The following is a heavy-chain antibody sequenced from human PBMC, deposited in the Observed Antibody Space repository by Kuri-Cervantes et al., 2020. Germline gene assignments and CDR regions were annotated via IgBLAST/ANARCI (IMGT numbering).Heavy chain of an antibody. CDR3: EKGGVGELLGYYGMDV. D-gene: IGHD3-10*01. CDR2: IRSKANSYAT. Sequence: GGSLRLSCAASGFTFSGSAMHWVRQASGKGLEWVGRIRSKANSYATAYAASGKGRFTISSDDSKNTAYLQMNSLRAEDMAVYYCEKGGVGELLGYYGMDVWGQGTTVTVSS. J-gene: IGHJ6*02. V-gene: IGHV3-73*01. CDR1: GFTFSGSA.